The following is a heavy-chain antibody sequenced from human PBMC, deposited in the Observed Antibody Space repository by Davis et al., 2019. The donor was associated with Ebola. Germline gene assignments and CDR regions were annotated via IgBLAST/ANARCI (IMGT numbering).Heavy chain of an antibody. V-gene: IGHV4-61*01. D-gene: IGHD3-3*01. CDR3: ASTIFGVVVPSYLDY. Sequence: SETLSLTCTVSGGSVSSGSYYWSWIRQPPGKGLEWIGYIYYSGSTNYNPSLKIRVTISVDTSKNQFSLKLSSVTAADTAVYYCASTIFGVVVPSYLDYWGQGTLVTVSS. CDR2: IYYSGST. CDR1: GGSVSSGSYY. J-gene: IGHJ4*02.